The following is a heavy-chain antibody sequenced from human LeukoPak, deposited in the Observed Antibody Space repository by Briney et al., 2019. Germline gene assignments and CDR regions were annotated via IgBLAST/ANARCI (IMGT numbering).Heavy chain of an antibody. Sequence: PGGSLRLSCAASGFTFSSYWMTWVRQAPGKGLEWVAKIKQDGSKKYYVDSVKGRFTISRDNAKNSLYLQMNSLGAEDTAVYYCARRGTSSSWAHFDYWGQGTLVTVSS. CDR2: IKQDGSKK. J-gene: IGHJ4*02. CDR3: ARRGTSSSWAHFDY. CDR1: GFTFSSYW. V-gene: IGHV3-7*05. D-gene: IGHD6-13*01.